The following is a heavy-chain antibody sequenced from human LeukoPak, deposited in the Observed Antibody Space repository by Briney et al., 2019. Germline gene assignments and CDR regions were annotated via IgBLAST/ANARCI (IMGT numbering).Heavy chain of an antibody. CDR1: GFTFSDQY. J-gene: IGHJ4*02. CDR3: ARGGGDYVYFDY. Sequence: PGGSLRLSCAASGFTFSDQYMDWVRQAPGKGLEWVSYISTSSSYIYYADSVKGRFTVSRDNAKNSLYLQMNSLRAEDTAVYYCARGGGDYVYFDYWGQGTLVSVSS. CDR2: ISTSSSYI. D-gene: IGHD4-17*01. V-gene: IGHV3-21*01.